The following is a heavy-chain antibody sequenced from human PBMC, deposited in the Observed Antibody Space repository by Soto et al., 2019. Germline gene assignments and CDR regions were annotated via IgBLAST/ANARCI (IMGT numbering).Heavy chain of an antibody. V-gene: IGHV3-48*02. D-gene: IGHD1-1*01. Sequence: PGGSLRLSCAASGFSFSTSTMNWVRQAPGKGLEWVSYISSGSTTIYYADSVKGRFIISRDNGKNSLYLQMNSLRDEDTAVYYCARVRRNDASDYYGMDVWGQGTTVTVSS. CDR3: ARVRRNDASDYYGMDV. J-gene: IGHJ6*02. CDR1: GFSFSTST. CDR2: ISSGSTTI.